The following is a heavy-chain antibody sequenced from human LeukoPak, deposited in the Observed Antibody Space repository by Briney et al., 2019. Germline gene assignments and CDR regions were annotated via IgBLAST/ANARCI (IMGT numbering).Heavy chain of an antibody. Sequence: SETLSLTCTVSGGSISSYYWSWIRQPPGKGLEWIGEINHSGSTNYNPSLKSRVTISVDTSKNQFSLKLGSVTAADTAVYYCAREVFGVVIWGQGTLVTVSS. J-gene: IGHJ4*02. D-gene: IGHD3-3*01. CDR1: GGSISSYY. CDR3: AREVFGVVI. CDR2: INHSGST. V-gene: IGHV4-34*01.